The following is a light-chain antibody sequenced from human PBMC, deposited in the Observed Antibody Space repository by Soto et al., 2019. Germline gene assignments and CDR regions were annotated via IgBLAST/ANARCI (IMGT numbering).Light chain of an antibody. J-gene: IGKJ2*01. CDR1: QSVSSCY. Sequence: ELVLTQSPATLSLSPRERVTLSCRASQSVSSCYLAWYQQKPGQAPRLLIYGASSSATGIPDRFSGSGSGTDFTLTISRLELEDFAVYYCQQYGSSPYTLGQGTKLQIK. CDR3: QQYGSSPYT. V-gene: IGKV3-20*01. CDR2: GAS.